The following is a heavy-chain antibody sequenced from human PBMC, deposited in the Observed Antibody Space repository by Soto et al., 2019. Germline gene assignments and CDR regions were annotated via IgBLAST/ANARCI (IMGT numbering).Heavy chain of an antibody. J-gene: IGHJ3*02. Sequence: SETLSLTCSVSGYSISIGYYWGLIRQPPGKGLEWIGSIYHSGSTYYNPSLKSRVTISVDTSKNQFSLKLSSVTAADTAVYCCARDSPTILAPRGAFDIWGQGTMVTVSS. CDR2: IYHSGST. CDR3: ARDSPTILAPRGAFDI. CDR1: GYSISIGYY. D-gene: IGHD3-3*01. V-gene: IGHV4-38-2*02.